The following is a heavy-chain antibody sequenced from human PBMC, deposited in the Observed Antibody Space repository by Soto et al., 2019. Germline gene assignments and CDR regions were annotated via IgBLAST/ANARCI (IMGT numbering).Heavy chain of an antibody. V-gene: IGHV3-23*01. CDR1: GFTFSNHA. J-gene: IGHJ4*02. Sequence: PGGSLRLSCAASGFTFSNHAMSWVRQAPGKGLEWVSGISDSGGLTHYADSVKGRFSMSRDNSKNTLYLQMKNLRAEDTAVYFCAKRQGIGAAAKNFDFWGQGTLVTVSS. D-gene: IGHD6-13*01. CDR2: ISDSGGLT. CDR3: AKRQGIGAAAKNFDF.